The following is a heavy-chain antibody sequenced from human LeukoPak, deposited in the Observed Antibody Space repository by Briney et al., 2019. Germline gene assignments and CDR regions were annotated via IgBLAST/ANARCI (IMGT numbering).Heavy chain of an antibody. CDR2: IYYSGST. CDR1: GGSISSYY. CDR3: ARRSDYYGSGSPMGWFDP. Sequence: SETLSLTCTVSGGSISSYYWSWIRQPPGKGLEWIGYIYYSGSTNYNPSLKSRVTISVDTSKNQFSLKLSSVTAADAAVYYCARRSDYYGSGSPMGWFDPWGQGTLVTVSS. V-gene: IGHV4-59*08. J-gene: IGHJ5*02. D-gene: IGHD3-10*01.